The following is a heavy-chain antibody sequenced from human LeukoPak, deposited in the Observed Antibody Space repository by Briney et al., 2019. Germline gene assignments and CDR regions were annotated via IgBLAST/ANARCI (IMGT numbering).Heavy chain of an antibody. V-gene: IGHV4-31*03. CDR1: GGSISSGGYY. Sequence: PSETLSLTCTVSGGSISSGGYYWSWIRQHPGKGLEWIGYIYYSGSTYYNPSLKSRVTISVDTFKNQFSLKLSSVTAADTAVYYCARVRDTAMVSFSYFDYWGQGTLVTVSS. CDR2: IYYSGST. J-gene: IGHJ4*02. CDR3: ARVRDTAMVSFSYFDY. D-gene: IGHD5-18*01.